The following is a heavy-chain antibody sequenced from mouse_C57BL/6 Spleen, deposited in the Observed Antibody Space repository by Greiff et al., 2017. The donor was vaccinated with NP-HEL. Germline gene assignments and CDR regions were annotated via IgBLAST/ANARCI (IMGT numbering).Heavy chain of an antibody. V-gene: IGHV1-9*01. D-gene: IGHD1-1*01. CDR3: VRNPLISTVVVNWYFDV. Sequence: QVQLQQSGAELMKPGASVKLSCKATGYTFTGYWIEWVKQRPGHGLEWIGEILPGSGSTNYTQKFKGKATFTVDPSYNTAYMQLSSLTTEVSAIYYCVRNPLISTVVVNWYFDVWGTGTPVTVSA. CDR1: GYTFTGYW. J-gene: IGHJ1*03. CDR2: ILPGSGST.